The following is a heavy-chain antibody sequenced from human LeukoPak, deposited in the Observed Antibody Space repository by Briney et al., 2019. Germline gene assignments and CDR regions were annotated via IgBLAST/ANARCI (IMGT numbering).Heavy chain of an antibody. Sequence: PSETLSLTCAVYGGSFSGYYWSWIRQPPGKGLEWIGEINHSGSTNYNPSLKSRVTISVDTSKNQFSLKLSSVTAADTAVYYCARDVSDVVVVAATPLLYMDVWGKGTTVTVSS. CDR3: ARDVSDVVVVAATPLLYMDV. CDR1: GGSFSGYY. J-gene: IGHJ6*03. D-gene: IGHD2-15*01. CDR2: INHSGST. V-gene: IGHV4-34*01.